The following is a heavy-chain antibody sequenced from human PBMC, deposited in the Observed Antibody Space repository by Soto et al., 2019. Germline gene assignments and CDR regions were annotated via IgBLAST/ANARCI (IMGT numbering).Heavy chain of an antibody. CDR1: GGSVSSGSHY. CDR3: ARGSSSWPYLFDY. D-gene: IGHD2-2*01. V-gene: IGHV4-61*01. CDR2: IYYSGST. Sequence: SETLSLTCTVSGGSVSSGSHYWNWIRQPPGKELQYIGYIYYSGSTNYNPSLKSRVTMSVETSKNQFSLRLTSVNAADTAVYYCARGSSSWPYLFDYWGPGTLVTVSS. J-gene: IGHJ4*02.